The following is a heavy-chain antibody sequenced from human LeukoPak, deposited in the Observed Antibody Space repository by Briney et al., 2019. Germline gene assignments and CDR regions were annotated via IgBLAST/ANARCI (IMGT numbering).Heavy chain of an antibody. Sequence: SETLSLTCTVSGGSISSKTYYWGWVRQPPGKGLEWIGAMYYSGTTYYNPSLKSRVSISIDTSKNHFSLKLNSVTAADTAVYYCARALYYYDSSGYLGYWGQGTLVTVSS. CDR1: GGSISSKTYY. V-gene: IGHV4-39*02. CDR2: MYYSGTT. J-gene: IGHJ4*02. D-gene: IGHD3-22*01. CDR3: ARALYYYDSSGYLGY.